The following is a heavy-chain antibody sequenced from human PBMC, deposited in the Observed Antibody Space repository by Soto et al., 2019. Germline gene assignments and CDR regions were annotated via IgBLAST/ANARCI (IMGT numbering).Heavy chain of an antibody. CDR2: IIPIFGTA. D-gene: IGHD3-16*02. J-gene: IGHJ4*02. Sequence: SVKVSCKASGGTFSSYSISWVRQAPGQGLEWMGGIIPIFGTANYAQKFQGRVTITADESTSTAYMELSSLRSEDTAVYYCARSPDLNYVWGSYRLEQNYWGQGTLVTVSS. CDR1: GGTFSSYS. CDR3: ARSPDLNYVWGSYRLEQNY. V-gene: IGHV1-69*13.